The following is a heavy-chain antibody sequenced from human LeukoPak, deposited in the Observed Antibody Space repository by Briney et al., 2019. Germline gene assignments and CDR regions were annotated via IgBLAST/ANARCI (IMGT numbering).Heavy chain of an antibody. CDR3: ARHIPFDC. D-gene: IGHD2-21*01. J-gene: IGHJ4*02. V-gene: IGHV3-48*01. CDR1: GFTFSSSA. Sequence: GGSLRLSCVASGFTFSSSAMSWVRQAPEKGLEWVSYISTSGGTIYYADSVKGRFTISRDNAKNSLYLQMDSLRAEDTAVYYCARHIPFDCWGQGTLVTVSS. CDR2: ISTSGGTI.